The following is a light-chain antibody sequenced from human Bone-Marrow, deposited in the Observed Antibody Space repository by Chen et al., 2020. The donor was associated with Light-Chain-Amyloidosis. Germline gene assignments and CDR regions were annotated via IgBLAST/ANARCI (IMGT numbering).Light chain of an antibody. CDR1: VLANRH. CDR3: YSAADNNLWV. V-gene: IGLV3-27*01. Sequence: SYELTQPPSVSVSPGQTARITCSGDVLANRHSRWFQQKPGQAPVLVIYKDTERPSGIPERFSGSSSGTIVTLTITGAQVEDEADYYCYSAADNNLWVFGGGTKLTVL. J-gene: IGLJ3*02. CDR2: KDT.